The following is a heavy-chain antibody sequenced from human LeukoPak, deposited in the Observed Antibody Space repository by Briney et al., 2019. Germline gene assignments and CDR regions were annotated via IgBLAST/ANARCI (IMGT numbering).Heavy chain of an antibody. CDR3: AKTEEIMIFGVVIEYYYGMDV. CDR1: GFTFSSYA. D-gene: IGHD3-3*01. V-gene: IGHV3-23*01. Sequence: GGSLRLSCAASGFTFSSYAMSWVRQAPGKGLEWVSAISGSGGSTYHADSVKGRFTISRDNSKNTLYLQMNSLRAEDTAVYYCAKTEEIMIFGVVIEYYYGMDVWGQGTTVTVSS. J-gene: IGHJ6*02. CDR2: ISGSGGST.